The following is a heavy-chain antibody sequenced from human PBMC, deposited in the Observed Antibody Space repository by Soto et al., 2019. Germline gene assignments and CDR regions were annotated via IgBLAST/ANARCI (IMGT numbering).Heavy chain of an antibody. J-gene: IGHJ5*02. D-gene: IGHD3-3*01. CDR2: INPSGGST. CDR3: WMDTCVRSGPSKYNWFDP. V-gene: IGHV1-46*01. Sequence: ASVKVSCKASGYTFTSYYMHWVRQAPGQGVEWMGIINPSGGSTSYAQKFQGRVTMTRDTSTITAYMELSSLRSADTAAYYCWMDTCVRSGPSKYNWFDPWGQGTLVTVSS. CDR1: GYTFTSYY.